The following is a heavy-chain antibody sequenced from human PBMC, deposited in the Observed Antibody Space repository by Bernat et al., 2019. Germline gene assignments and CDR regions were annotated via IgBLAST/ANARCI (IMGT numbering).Heavy chain of an antibody. D-gene: IGHD5-12*01. CDR1: GYTSTSYY. V-gene: IGHV1-46*01. CDR3: ARESGSGLKYVQH. Sequence: QVQLVQSGAEVKKPGASVKVSCKASGYTSTSYYMHWVRQAPGQGLEWMGIINPSGGSTSYAQKFQGRVTMTRDTSTSTVYMELSSLRSEDTAVYYCARESGSGLKYVQHWGQGTLVTVSS. CDR2: INPSGGST. J-gene: IGHJ1*01.